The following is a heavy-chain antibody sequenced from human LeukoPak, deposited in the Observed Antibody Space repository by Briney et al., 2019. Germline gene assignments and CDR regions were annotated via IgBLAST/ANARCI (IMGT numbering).Heavy chain of an antibody. Sequence: PGGSLRLSCAASGFTVSSNYMSWVRQAPGKGLEWVSVIYSGGSTYYADSVKGRFTISRDNSKNTLYLQMNSLRAEDTAVYYCAKVHHHVPRGAFDIWGQGTMVTVSS. V-gene: IGHV3-53*01. CDR1: GFTVSSNY. CDR3: AKVHHHVPRGAFDI. CDR2: IYSGGST. D-gene: IGHD3-10*01. J-gene: IGHJ3*02.